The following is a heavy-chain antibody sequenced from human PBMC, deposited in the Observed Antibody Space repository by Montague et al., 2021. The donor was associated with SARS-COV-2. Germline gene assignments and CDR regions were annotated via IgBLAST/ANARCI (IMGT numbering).Heavy chain of an antibody. CDR3: VRYSGWFYFDF. J-gene: IGHJ4*02. CDR2: TYYRSKWYS. V-gene: IGHV6-1*01. D-gene: IGHD6-19*01. Sequence: CAISGDSVSGNSVGCSWIRQSPSRRLEWLGRTYYRSKWYSDYAPXVRGRLTVNPDASKNEFSLELNYVTPEDTAVYYCVRYSGWFYFDFWGQGTLVTVSS. CDR1: GDSVSGNSVG.